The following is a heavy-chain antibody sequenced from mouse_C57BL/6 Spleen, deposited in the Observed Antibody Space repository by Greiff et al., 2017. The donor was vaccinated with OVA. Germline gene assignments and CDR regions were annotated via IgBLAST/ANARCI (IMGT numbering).Heavy chain of an antibody. CDR1: GYTFTDYE. J-gene: IGHJ2*01. CDR2: IDPETGGT. Sequence: QVQLKQSGAELVRPGASVTLSCKASGYTFTDYEMHWVKQTPVHGLEWIGAIDPETGGTAYNQKFKGKAILTADKSSSTAYMELRSLTSEDSAVYYCTRGQFSTTVVADCDDWGQGTTLTVAS. CDR3: TRGQFSTTVVADCDD. D-gene: IGHD1-1*01. V-gene: IGHV1-15*01.